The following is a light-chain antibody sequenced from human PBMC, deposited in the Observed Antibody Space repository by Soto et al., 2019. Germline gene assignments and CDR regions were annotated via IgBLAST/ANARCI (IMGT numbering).Light chain of an antibody. CDR2: DVS. J-gene: IGLJ2*01. Sequence: QSALTQPASVSGSPGQSITISCTGTSSDVGGYSYVSWYQQHPGKAPKLMIYDVSNRPSGVSNRLSGSKSGNTASLTISGLQAEDEADYYCSSYTSSSTVVFGGGTKLTVL. CDR1: SSDVGGYSY. V-gene: IGLV2-14*01. CDR3: SSYTSSSTVV.